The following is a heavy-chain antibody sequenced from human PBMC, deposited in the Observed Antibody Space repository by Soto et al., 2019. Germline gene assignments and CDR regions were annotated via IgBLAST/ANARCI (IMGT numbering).Heavy chain of an antibody. Sequence: SETLSLTCTVSGGSISSYYWSWIRQPPGKGLEWIGYIYYSGSTNYNPSLKSRVTISVDTSKNQFSLKLSSVTAADTAVYYCASAGMTFIAAAGTGVGAFDIWGQGTMVTVSS. CDR3: ASAGMTFIAAAGTGVGAFDI. J-gene: IGHJ3*02. V-gene: IGHV4-59*08. CDR2: IYYSGST. D-gene: IGHD6-13*01. CDR1: GGSISSYY.